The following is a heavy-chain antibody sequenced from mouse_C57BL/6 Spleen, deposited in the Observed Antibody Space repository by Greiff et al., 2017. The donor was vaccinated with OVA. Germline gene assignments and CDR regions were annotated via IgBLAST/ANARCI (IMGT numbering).Heavy chain of an antibody. V-gene: IGHV1-82*01. CDR3: AIDSSGSSYAMDY. D-gene: IGHD3-2*02. Sequence: QVQLQQSGPELVKPGASVKISCKASGYAFSSSWMNWVKQRPGKGLEWIGRIYPGDGDTNYNGKFKGKATLTADKSSSTAYMQLSSLTSEDSAVYFCAIDSSGSSYAMDYWGQGTSVTVSS. CDR1: GYAFSSSW. J-gene: IGHJ4*01. CDR2: IYPGDGDT.